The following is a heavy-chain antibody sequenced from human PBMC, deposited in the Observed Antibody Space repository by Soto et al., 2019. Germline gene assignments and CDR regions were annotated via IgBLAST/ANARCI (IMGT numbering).Heavy chain of an antibody. V-gene: IGHV5-51*01. J-gene: IGHJ3*02. Sequence: GESLKISCKGSGYSFTSYWIGWVRQMPGKGLEWMGIIYPGDSDTRYSPSFQGQVTISADKSISTAYLQWSSLKASDTTMYYCAKHKLSGNSSSFDAFDIWGQGTMVTVSS. CDR1: GYSFTSYW. D-gene: IGHD6-6*01. CDR3: AKHKLSGNSSSFDAFDI. CDR2: IYPGDSDT.